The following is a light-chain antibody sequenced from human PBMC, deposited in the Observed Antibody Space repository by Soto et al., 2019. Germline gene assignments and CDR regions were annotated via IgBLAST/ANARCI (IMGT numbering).Light chain of an antibody. Sequence: QSALTQPPSASGSPGQSVTISCTGTSSDVGGYKYVSWYQQHPGKAPKLLIYEVSKRPSGVPDRFSGSKSGSTASLTVSGLQAADEADYYCSSYAGSYHWVFGGGTKLTVL. CDR3: SSYAGSYHWV. J-gene: IGLJ3*02. V-gene: IGLV2-8*01. CDR2: EVS. CDR1: SSDVGGYKY.